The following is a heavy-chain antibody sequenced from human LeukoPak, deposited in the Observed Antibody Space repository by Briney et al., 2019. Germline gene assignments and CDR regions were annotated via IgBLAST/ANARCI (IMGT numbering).Heavy chain of an antibody. CDR1: GFTFSSYA. J-gene: IGHJ4*02. CDR3: AKPGLVATAPSFDY. Sequence: GGSLRLSCAASGFTFSSYAMHWVRQAPGKGLEWVAVISYDGSNKYYADSVKGRFTISRDNSKNTLYLQMNSLRAEDTAVYYCAKPGLVATAPSFDYWGQGTLVTVSS. CDR2: ISYDGSNK. V-gene: IGHV3-30-3*02. D-gene: IGHD5-12*01.